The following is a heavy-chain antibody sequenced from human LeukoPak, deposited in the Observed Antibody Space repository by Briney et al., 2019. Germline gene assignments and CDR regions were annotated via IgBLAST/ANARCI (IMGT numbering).Heavy chain of an antibody. J-gene: IGHJ5*02. CDR3: ARVNDCSSSSCFTSWFDP. D-gene: IGHD2-2*02. CDR2: INHSGST. CDR1: GGSFSGYY. V-gene: IGHV4-34*01. Sequence: SETLSLTCAVYGGSFSGYYWSWIRQPPGKGLEWIGEINHSGSTNYNPSLKSRVTISVDTSKNQFSLKLSSVTAADTAVYYCARVNDCSSSSCFTSWFDPWGQGTLVTVSS.